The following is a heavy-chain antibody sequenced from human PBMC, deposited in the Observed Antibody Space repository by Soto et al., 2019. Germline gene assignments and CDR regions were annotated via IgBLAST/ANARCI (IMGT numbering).Heavy chain of an antibody. J-gene: IGHJ6*02. CDR3: ARHKSPGGMDV. CDR2: IDPSDSYT. V-gene: IGHV5-10-1*01. Sequence: GDSLKISCQGSGYSFTTYWISWVRQMPGKGLEWMGRIDPSDSYTNNGPSFQGHVTISADKSISTAYLQWSSLKASDTAMYYCARHKSPGGMDVWGQGTTVTVS. CDR1: GYSFTTYW.